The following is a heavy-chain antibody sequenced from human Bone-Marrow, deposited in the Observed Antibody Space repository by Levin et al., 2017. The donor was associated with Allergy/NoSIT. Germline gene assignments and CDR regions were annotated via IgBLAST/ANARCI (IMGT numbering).Heavy chain of an antibody. CDR1: GFSLSNARMG. V-gene: IGHV2-26*01. D-gene: IGHD4-11*01. CDR2: IFSNDEK. J-gene: IGHJ5*02. CDR3: ARVTDYSNTRAVGWFDP. Sequence: SGPTLVKPTETLTLTCTVSGFSLSNARMGVSWIRQPPGKALEWLAHIFSNDEKSYSTSLKSRLTISKDTSKSQVVLTMTNMDPVDTATYYCARVTDYSNTRAVGWFDPWGQGTLVTVSS.